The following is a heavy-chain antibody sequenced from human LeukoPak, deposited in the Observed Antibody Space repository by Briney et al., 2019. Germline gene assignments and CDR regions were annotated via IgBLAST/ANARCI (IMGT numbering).Heavy chain of an antibody. J-gene: IGHJ5*02. D-gene: IGHD6-19*01. V-gene: IGHV4-39*07. CDR3: ARGLVAVAGTNWFDP. CDR1: GGSISSSSYY. Sequence: PSETLSLTCTVSGGSISSSSYYWGWIRQPPGKGLEWIGSIYYSGSTYYNPSLKSRVTISVDTSKNQFSLKLSSVTAADTAVYYCARGLVAVAGTNWFDPWGQGTLVTVSS. CDR2: IYYSGST.